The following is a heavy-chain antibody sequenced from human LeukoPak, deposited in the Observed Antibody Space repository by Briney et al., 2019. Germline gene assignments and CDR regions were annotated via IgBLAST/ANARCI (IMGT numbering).Heavy chain of an antibody. CDR2: IIYSEST. Sequence: SETLSLTCTVSGGSISSDAYYWSWNRPHPGKDRKGVGNIIYSESTYYNPSLKSRVTISVDTSKNQFSLKLSSVTAADTAVYYCARDPRRTVVHNWYFDLWGRGTLVTVSS. D-gene: IGHD4-23*01. CDR3: ARDPRRTVVHNWYFDL. J-gene: IGHJ2*01. V-gene: IGHV4-31*03. CDR1: GGSISSDAYY.